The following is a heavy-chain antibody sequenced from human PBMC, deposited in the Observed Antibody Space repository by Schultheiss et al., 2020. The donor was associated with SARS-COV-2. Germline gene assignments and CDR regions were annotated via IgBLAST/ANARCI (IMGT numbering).Heavy chain of an antibody. CDR3: AKPYGNYYYYYGMDV. Sequence: GGSLRLSCAASGFTFSSYAMSWVRQAPGKGLEWVSAISGSGGSTYYADSVKGRFTISRDNSKNTLYLQMNSLRAEDTAVYYCAKPYGNYYYYYGMDVWGQGTTVTVSS. CDR2: ISGSGGST. D-gene: IGHD4-11*01. J-gene: IGHJ6*02. V-gene: IGHV3-23*01. CDR1: GFTFSSYA.